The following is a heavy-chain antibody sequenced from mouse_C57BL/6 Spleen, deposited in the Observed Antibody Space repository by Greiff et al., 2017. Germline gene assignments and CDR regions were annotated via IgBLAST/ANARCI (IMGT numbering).Heavy chain of an antibody. Sequence: QVQLQQPGAELVKPGASVKMSCKASGYTFTSYWITWVKQRPGQGLEWIGDIYPGSGSTNYNEKFKSKATLTVDTSSSTAYMPLSSLTSEDSAVYYCARWTTVVALYARDYWGQGASVTVAS. D-gene: IGHD1-1*01. CDR3: ARWTTVVALYARDY. J-gene: IGHJ4*01. V-gene: IGHV1-55*01. CDR2: IYPGSGST. CDR1: GYTFTSYW.